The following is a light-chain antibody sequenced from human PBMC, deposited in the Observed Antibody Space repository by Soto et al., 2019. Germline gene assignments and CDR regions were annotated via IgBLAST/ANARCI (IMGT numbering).Light chain of an antibody. Sequence: AIRMTQSPSSFSASTGDRVTITCRASQGISSYLAWYQQKPGKAPKLLIYAASTLQSGVPSRFSGSGSGTDFTLTISCLQSEDFPTYYCQQYYSYPYTFGQGTKLEIK. CDR1: QGISSY. J-gene: IGKJ2*01. CDR3: QQYYSYPYT. CDR2: AAS. V-gene: IGKV1-8*01.